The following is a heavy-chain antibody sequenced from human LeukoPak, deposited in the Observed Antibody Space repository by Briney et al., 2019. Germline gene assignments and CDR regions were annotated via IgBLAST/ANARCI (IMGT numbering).Heavy chain of an antibody. CDR3: ARVDIAARVPDY. J-gene: IGHJ4*02. Sequence: GASVKVSCKASGYTFTGYYMHWVRQAPGQGLEWVGWINPNSGGTNYAQKFQGRVTMTRDTSISTAYMELSRLRSDDTAVYYCARVDIAARVPDYWGKGTLVTVSS. D-gene: IGHD6-6*01. CDR1: GYTFTGYY. V-gene: IGHV1-2*02. CDR2: INPNSGGT.